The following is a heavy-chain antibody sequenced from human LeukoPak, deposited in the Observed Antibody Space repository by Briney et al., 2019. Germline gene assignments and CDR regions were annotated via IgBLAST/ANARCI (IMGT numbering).Heavy chain of an antibody. J-gene: IGHJ1*01. D-gene: IGHD6-19*01. CDR2: ISASGGST. V-gene: IGHV3-23*01. Sequence: GGSLRLSCAASGFTFSNAWMNWVRQAPGKGLEWVSGISASGGSTLYAESVRGRFTISRHNSKNTLYLQMDSLRAEDTAVYYCTKHLSGSGQYFQHWGQGTLVTVSS. CDR1: GFTFSNAW. CDR3: TKHLSGSGQYFQH.